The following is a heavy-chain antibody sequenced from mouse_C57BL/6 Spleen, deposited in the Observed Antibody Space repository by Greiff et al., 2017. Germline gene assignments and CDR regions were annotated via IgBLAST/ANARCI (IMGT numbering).Heavy chain of an antibody. V-gene: IGHV1-4*01. Sequence: QVQLQQSGAELASPGASVKMSCKASGYTFTSYTMHGVKQRPGQGLEWIGYINPSSGYTKYNQKFKDKATLTADKSSSTAYMQLSSLTSADSAVYYCARSPGHFDYWGQGTTRTVSS. CDR1: GYTFTSYT. J-gene: IGHJ2*01. CDR2: INPSSGYT. D-gene: IGHD4-1*01. CDR3: ARSPGHFDY.